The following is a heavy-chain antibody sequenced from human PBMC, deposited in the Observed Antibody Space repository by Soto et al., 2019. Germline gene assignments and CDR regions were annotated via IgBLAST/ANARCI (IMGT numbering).Heavy chain of an antibody. Sequence: GASVKVSCKASGGTFSSYAISWVRQAPGQGLAWMGGIIPIFGTANYAQKFQGRVTITADESTSTAYMELSSLRSEDTAVYYCARDRDSLPEELGFLPPRDEYYYYYYGMDVWGQGTTVTVSS. CDR3: ARDRDSLPEELGFLPPRDEYYYYYYGMDV. D-gene: IGHD7-27*01. CDR2: IIPIFGTA. J-gene: IGHJ6*02. V-gene: IGHV1-69*13. CDR1: GGTFSSYA.